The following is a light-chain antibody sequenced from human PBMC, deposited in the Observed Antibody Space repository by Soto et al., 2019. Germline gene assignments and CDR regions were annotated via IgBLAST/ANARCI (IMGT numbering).Light chain of an antibody. CDR2: AAS. V-gene: IGKV1-12*01. CDR3: QQANGFPIT. J-gene: IGKJ5*01. CDR1: QDISTW. Sequence: DIQMTQSPSSVSASVGDRVTITCRASQDISTWLAWYQHKPGKAPKLLIYAASILQSGVPSRFSGSGSGTDFTLTISSLQPEDFATYYCQQANGFPITFGQGTRMEIK.